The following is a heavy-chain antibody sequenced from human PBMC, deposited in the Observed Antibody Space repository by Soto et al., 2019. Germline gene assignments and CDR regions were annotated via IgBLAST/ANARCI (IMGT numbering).Heavy chain of an antibody. D-gene: IGHD3-10*01. J-gene: IGHJ6*02. Sequence: GSLRLSCAASGFTFSSYSMNWVRQAPGKGLEWVSSVSSSSSYIYYADSVKGRFTISRDNAKNSLYLQMNSLRAQDTAVYYCARDKGSVRGVTKSRPSHRDVWGQGTTVTVAS. CDR1: GFTFSSYS. CDR3: ARDKGSVRGVTKSRPSHRDV. CDR2: VSSSSSYI. V-gene: IGHV3-21*01.